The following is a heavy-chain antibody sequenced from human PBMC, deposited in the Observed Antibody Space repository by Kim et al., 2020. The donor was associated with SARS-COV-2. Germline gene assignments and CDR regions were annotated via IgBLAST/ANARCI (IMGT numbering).Heavy chain of an antibody. CDR1: GYTFTSYG. CDR2: ISAYNGNT. J-gene: IGHJ5*02. V-gene: IGHV1-18*04. Sequence: ASVKVSCKASGYTFTSYGISWVRQAPGQGLEWMGWISAYNGNTNYAQKLQGRVTMTTDTSTSTAYMELRSLRSDDTAVYYCARVELYDFWSGYSYWFDPWGQGTLVTVSS. CDR3: ARVELYDFWSGYSYWFDP. D-gene: IGHD3-3*01.